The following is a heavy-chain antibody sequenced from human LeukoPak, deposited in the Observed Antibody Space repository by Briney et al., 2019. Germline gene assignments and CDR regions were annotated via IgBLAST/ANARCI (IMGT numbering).Heavy chain of an antibody. D-gene: IGHD4-17*01. J-gene: IGHJ4*02. CDR1: GGTFSSYA. CDR2: IIPIFGTA. CDR3: ARQDLGDYGRNYFQS. V-gene: IGHV1-69*13. Sequence: GASVKVSCKASGGTFSSYAISWVRQAPGQGLEWMGGIIPIFGTANYAQKFQGGVTITADESTSTAYMELSSLRSEDTAVYYCARQDLGDYGRNYFQSWGQGTLVIVSS.